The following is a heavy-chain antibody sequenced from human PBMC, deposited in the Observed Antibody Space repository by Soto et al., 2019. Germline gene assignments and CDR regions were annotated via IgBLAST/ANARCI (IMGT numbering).Heavy chain of an antibody. V-gene: IGHV3-30*18. J-gene: IGHJ4*02. D-gene: IGHD6-19*01. CDR2: VSHDGINR. Sequence: VQLVESGGGVVQPGRSLRLSCAASGFTFSDSAMHWVRQAPGKGLEWVAVVSHDGINRHYADCVKARFTISRDSSKNTVSLGMTSLRAEDTAVYYCAKGGRQWLVTSDFNYWGQGALVTVSS. CDR1: GFTFSDSA. CDR3: AKGGRQWLVTSDFNY.